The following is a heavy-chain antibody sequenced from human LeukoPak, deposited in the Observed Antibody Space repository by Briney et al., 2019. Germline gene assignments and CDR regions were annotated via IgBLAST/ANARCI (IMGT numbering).Heavy chain of an antibody. Sequence: ASVKVSCKASGGTFSSYGVAWVRQAPGQGLEWMGWISAYNGNTNYAQKLQGRVTMTTDTSTSTAYMELSRLRSDDTAVYFCARGRRGFSFGLTYYFDSWGQGTLVTVSS. J-gene: IGHJ4*02. V-gene: IGHV1-18*01. CDR3: ARGRRGFSFGLTYYFDS. D-gene: IGHD5-18*01. CDR2: ISAYNGNT. CDR1: GGTFSSYG.